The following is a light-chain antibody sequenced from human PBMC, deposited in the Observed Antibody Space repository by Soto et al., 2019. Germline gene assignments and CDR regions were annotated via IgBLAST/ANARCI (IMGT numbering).Light chain of an antibody. CDR3: KQAVQNPLT. J-gene: IGKJ4*01. CDR1: QSLLFSNGYNY. Sequence: DIVLTQSPLSLPVTPGEPASISCRASQSLLFSNGYNYLDWYLQKPGQSPQLLIYLGSSRASGVPDRVSGSGSGTDFTLKISRVEAEDVVVYYCKQAVQNPLTFGGGTKVEIK. V-gene: IGKV2-28*01. CDR2: LGS.